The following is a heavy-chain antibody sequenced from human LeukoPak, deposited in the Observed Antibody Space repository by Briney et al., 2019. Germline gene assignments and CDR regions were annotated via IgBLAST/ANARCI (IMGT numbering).Heavy chain of an antibody. Sequence: SETLSLTCTVSGGSFSSSSYYWGWVRQPPGKGLEWVGRHYYSGSTYYNPSLKSRVTISVDTSKNQFSLKLSSVTAADTAVYYCARTAGIAVAGSRQYFDFWGQGTLVTVPS. CDR2: HYYSGST. CDR3: ARTAGIAVAGSRQYFDF. V-gene: IGHV4-39*01. D-gene: IGHD6-19*01. J-gene: IGHJ4*02. CDR1: GGSFSSSSYY.